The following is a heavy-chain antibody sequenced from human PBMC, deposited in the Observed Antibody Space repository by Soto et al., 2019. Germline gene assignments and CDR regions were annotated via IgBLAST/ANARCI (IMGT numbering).Heavy chain of an antibody. Sequence: EVQLVESGGGLVPPGGSLRLSCAASGFTFSSYEMNWVRQAPGKGLEWVSYISSSGSTIYYADSVKGRFTISRDNAKNTLYLQMNSLRAEDTAVYYCARGVAPKPYYFDYWGQGTLVTVSS. CDR1: GFTFSSYE. D-gene: IGHD2-15*01. J-gene: IGHJ4*02. V-gene: IGHV3-48*03. CDR3: ARGVAPKPYYFDY. CDR2: ISSSGSTI.